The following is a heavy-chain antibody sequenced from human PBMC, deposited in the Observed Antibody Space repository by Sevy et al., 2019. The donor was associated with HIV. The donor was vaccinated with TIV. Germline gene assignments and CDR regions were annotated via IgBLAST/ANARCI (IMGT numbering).Heavy chain of an antibody. CDR3: ARDLEFYGYREYGPAFNLDY. V-gene: IGHV3-7*01. Sequence: GGSLRLSCAASGFTFSIYYMTWARQAPGKGLEWVANIKSDGSDKYYVDSVKGRFTISRDIAKNTLYLQMNSLRAEDTAVYYCARDLEFYGYREYGPAFNLDYWGRGTLVTVSS. CDR2: IKSDGSDK. D-gene: IGHD5-12*01. CDR1: GFTFSIYY. J-gene: IGHJ4*02.